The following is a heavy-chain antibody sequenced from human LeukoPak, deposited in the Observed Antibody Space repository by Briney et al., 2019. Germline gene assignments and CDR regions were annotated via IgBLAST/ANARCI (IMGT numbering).Heavy chain of an antibody. CDR3: ARDRGSGWYAFDY. CDR1: GGSFSGYY. D-gene: IGHD6-19*01. Sequence: SETLSLTCAVYGGSFSGYYWSWIRQHPGKGLEWIGYIYYSGSTYYNPSLKSRVTISVDTSKNQFSLKLSSVTAADTAVYYCARDRGSGWYAFDYWGQGTLVTVSS. V-gene: IGHV4-31*11. J-gene: IGHJ4*02. CDR2: IYYSGST.